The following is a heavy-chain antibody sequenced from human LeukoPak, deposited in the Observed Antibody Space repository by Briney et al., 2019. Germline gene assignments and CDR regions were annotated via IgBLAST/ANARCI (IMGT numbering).Heavy chain of an antibody. V-gene: IGHV4-34*01. Sequence: SETLSLTCAVYGGSFSGYYWSWIRQPPGKGLEWIGEINHSGSTNYNPSLKSRVTISVDTSKNQFSLKLSSVTAADTAVYYCARVGYYDSSGYYRGQGTLVTVSS. J-gene: IGHJ4*02. D-gene: IGHD3-22*01. CDR3: ARVGYYDSSGYY. CDR1: GGSFSGYY. CDR2: INHSGST.